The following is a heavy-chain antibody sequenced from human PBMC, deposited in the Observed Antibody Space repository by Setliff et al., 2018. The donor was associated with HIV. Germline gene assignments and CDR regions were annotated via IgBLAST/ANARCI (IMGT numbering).Heavy chain of an antibody. CDR2: IYTSGST. Sequence: PSETLSLTCTVSGGSISSYYWSWIRQPAGKGLEWIGRIYTSGSTNYNPSLKSRVTMSVDTSKNQFSLKLSSVTAADTAVYYCARDFQNYYGSSGYYYAGDYFDYWGQGTLVTVSS. J-gene: IGHJ4*02. V-gene: IGHV4-4*07. CDR3: ARDFQNYYGSSGYYYAGDYFDY. D-gene: IGHD3-22*01. CDR1: GGSISSYY.